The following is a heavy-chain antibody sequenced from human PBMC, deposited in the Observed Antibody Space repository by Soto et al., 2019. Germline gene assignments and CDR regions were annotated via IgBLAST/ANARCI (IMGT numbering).Heavy chain of an antibody. V-gene: IGHV3-30*18. CDR1: GFTFSSYG. CDR2: ISYDGSNK. J-gene: IGHJ6*02. Sequence: LSCAASGFTFSSYGMHWVRQAPGKGLEWVAVISYDGSNKYYADSVKGRFTISRDNSKNTLYLQMNSLRAEDTALYYCAKGRSYYYYYGVDVWGQGTTVTVSS. CDR3: AKGRSYYYYYGVDV.